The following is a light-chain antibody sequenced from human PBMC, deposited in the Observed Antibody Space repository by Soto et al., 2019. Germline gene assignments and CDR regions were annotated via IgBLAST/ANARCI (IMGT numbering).Light chain of an antibody. Sequence: QSVLTQPPSASGTPGQRVTISCSGSSSNIGSNYVYWYQQLPGTAPKLLIYRNSQRPSGVPDRFSGSKSGTSASLAISGLRYEDEAAYYCAAWDDSLSGYVFGTGTKLTVL. CDR3: AAWDDSLSGYV. CDR2: RNS. V-gene: IGLV1-47*01. J-gene: IGLJ1*01. CDR1: SSNIGSNY.